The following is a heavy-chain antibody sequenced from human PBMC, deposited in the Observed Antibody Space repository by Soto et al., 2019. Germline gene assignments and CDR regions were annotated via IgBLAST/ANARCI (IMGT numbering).Heavy chain of an antibody. CDR3: ASGQQLVRND. J-gene: IGHJ4*02. CDR1: GGSISSGGYS. Sequence: QLQLQESGSGLVKPSQTLSLTCAVSGGSISSGGYSWSWIRPPPGKGLEWIGYIYHSGSTYYHPALKRRVTIPVDRANIQFSPKLRSATAADTAVYYCASGQQLVRNDCGQGTPVTVSS. D-gene: IGHD6-13*01. CDR2: IYHSGST. V-gene: IGHV4-30-2*01.